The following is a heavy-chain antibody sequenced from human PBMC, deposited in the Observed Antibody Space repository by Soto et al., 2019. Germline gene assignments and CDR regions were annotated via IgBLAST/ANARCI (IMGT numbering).Heavy chain of an antibody. J-gene: IGHJ6*02. V-gene: IGHV1-69*08. CDR2: IIPIHGRA. CDR1: GGTFSSYT. CDR3: GGDYAVGDNFTDDDAIDI. D-gene: IGHD2-21*01. Sequence: SVKVSCKASGGTFSSYTISWVRQAPGQGLEWMGWIIPIHGRANYAQKFQGRVTMTTDKSTSTAYMELRSLRSDDTAVDYCGGDYAVGDNFTDDDAIDIWGQGTMVTVSS.